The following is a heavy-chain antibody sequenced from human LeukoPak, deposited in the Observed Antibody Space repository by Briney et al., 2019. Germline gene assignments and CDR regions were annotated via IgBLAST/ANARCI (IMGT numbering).Heavy chain of an antibody. J-gene: IGHJ5*02. CDR1: GFTFSSYA. CDR2: ISGSGDNT. V-gene: IGHV3-23*01. Sequence: GGSLRLSCAASGFTFSSYAMSWVRQAPGKGLQWVSAISGSGDNTEYADSVKGRFTISRDNSKNTLYLQMSSLRAEDTAVYYCAKCSTTCYGNWFDPWGQGTLVAVSS. D-gene: IGHD2-2*01. CDR3: AKCSTTCYGNWFDP.